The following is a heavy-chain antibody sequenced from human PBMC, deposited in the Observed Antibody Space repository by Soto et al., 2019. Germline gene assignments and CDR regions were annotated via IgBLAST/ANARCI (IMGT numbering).Heavy chain of an antibody. CDR3: ARDLGPYYYGMDV. V-gene: IGHV4-30-4*01. J-gene: IGHJ6*02. CDR1: GGSISSGDYY. Sequence: SETLSLTCTVSGGSISSGDYYWSWIRQPPGKGLEWIGYIYYSGSTYYNPSLKSRVTISVDTSKNQFSLKLSSVTAADTAVYYCARDLGPYYYGMDVWGQGTTVTVPS. CDR2: IYYSGST.